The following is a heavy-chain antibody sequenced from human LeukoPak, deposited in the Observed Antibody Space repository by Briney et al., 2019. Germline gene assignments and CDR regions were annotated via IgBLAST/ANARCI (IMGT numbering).Heavy chain of an antibody. CDR3: ARDSSSSDFDY. CDR2: IYTSGST. J-gene: IGHJ4*02. Sequence: SETLSLTCTVSGDSISSGNYYWSWIRQPAGRGLEWIGRIYTSGSTTYNPSLKSRVTISVDTSKNQFSLKVISVTAADTAVYYCARDSSSSDFDYWGQGTLVTVSS. V-gene: IGHV4-61*02. CDR1: GDSISSGNYY. D-gene: IGHD6-6*01.